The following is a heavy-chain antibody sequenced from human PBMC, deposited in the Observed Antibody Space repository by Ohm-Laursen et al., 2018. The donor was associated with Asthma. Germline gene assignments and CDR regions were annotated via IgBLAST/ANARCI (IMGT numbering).Heavy chain of an antibody. CDR1: GYTFTGYY. J-gene: IGHJ6*02. V-gene: IGHV1-2*04. Sequence: ASVKVSCKASGYTFTGYYMHWVRQAPGQGLEWMGWINPNSGGTNYAQKFQGWVTMTRDTSISTAYMELSSLRSEDTAVYYCARDPRRSYYDFWSGYHHHGGYYYGMDVWGQGTTVTVSS. D-gene: IGHD3-3*01. CDR2: INPNSGGT. CDR3: ARDPRRSYYDFWSGYHHHGGYYYGMDV.